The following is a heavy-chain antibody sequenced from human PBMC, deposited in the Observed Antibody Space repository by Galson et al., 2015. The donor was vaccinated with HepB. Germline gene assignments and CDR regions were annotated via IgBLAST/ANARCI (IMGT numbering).Heavy chain of an antibody. CDR1: GYTFINYG. Sequence: SVKVSCKASGYTFINYGISWVRQAPGQGPEWMGWISTFNGNTNYAQKIQGRVTMTTDTSTSTAYMELRSLRSDDTAVYYCARGIKWEPGDYWGQGTLLTVSS. CDR2: ISTFNGNT. V-gene: IGHV1-18*04. D-gene: IGHD1-26*01. J-gene: IGHJ4*02. CDR3: ARGIKWEPGDY.